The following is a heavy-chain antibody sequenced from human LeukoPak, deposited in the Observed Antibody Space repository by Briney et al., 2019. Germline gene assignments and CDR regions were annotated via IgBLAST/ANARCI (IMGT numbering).Heavy chain of an antibody. CDR1: GGSISGTNYY. J-gene: IGHJ3*02. Sequence: SETLSLTCTVSGGSISGTNYYWGWIRQPPGRGLEWIGSLYSTGRTYYNPSLESRVTISVDTSKNQFSLELTSVTAADTAVYYCARHISGLRYLNIWGQGTMVTVSS. CDR3: ARHISGLRYLNI. V-gene: IGHV4-39*01. CDR2: LYSTGRT. D-gene: IGHD3-3*02.